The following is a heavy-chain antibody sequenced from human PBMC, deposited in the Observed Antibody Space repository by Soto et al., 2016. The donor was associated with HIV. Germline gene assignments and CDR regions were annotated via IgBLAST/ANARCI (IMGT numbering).Heavy chain of an antibody. CDR1: GFTFSSNN. Sequence: EVQLVESGGNVVKPGASLRLSCAASGFTFSSNNMNWVRQAPGKGLEWVSSISDGDTYIYYADSVKGRFTISRGNARNALYLQMNSLRIEDTAVYYCARGGSGWYLGNYYYMDVWGKGTTVIVSS. V-gene: IGHV3-21*01. D-gene: IGHD6-19*01. J-gene: IGHJ6*03. CDR3: ARGGSGWYLGNYYYMDV. CDR2: ISDGDTYI.